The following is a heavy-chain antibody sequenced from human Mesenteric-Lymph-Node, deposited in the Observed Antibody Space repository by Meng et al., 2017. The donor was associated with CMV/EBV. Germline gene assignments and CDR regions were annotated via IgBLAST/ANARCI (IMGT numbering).Heavy chain of an antibody. CDR3: ARDPLRLAARAPSDY. D-gene: IGHD6-6*01. J-gene: IGHJ4*02. CDR1: GFTVSSNY. V-gene: IGHV3-7*01. CDR2: IKQDGSAN. Sequence: GESLKISCAASGFTVSSNYMSWVRQAPGKGLEWVANIKQDGSANFYVDSVKGRFTISRDNAKNSLYLQMNSLRAEDTAVYYCARDPLRLAARAPSDYWGQGTLVTVSS.